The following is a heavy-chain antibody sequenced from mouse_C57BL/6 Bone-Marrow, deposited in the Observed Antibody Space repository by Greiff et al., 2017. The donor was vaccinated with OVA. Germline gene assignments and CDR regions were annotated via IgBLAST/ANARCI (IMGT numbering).Heavy chain of an antibody. Sequence: EVHLVESGGGLVKPGGSLKLSCAASGFTFSDYGMHWVRQAPEKGLEWVAYISSGSSTIYYADTVKGRFTISRDNAKNTLFLQMTSLRSEDTAMYYCARPFLRAWFAYWGQGTLVTVSA. CDR1: GFTFSDYG. V-gene: IGHV5-17*01. J-gene: IGHJ3*01. CDR3: ARPFLRAWFAY. CDR2: ISSGSSTI. D-gene: IGHD1-1*01.